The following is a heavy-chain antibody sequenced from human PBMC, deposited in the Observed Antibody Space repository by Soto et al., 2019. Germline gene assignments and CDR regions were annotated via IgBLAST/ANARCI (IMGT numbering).Heavy chain of an antibody. Sequence: QEQLVESGGGVVQPGTSLRLSCVASGFTFNSYGMHWVRQAPGKGLEWVAAIWFDGSDKYYADSVKGRFTISRDNSKNTLYLQMNSLRAEDTGVYYCARLVGAAAGRFDPWGQGTLDIVSS. J-gene: IGHJ5*02. CDR1: GFTFNSYG. V-gene: IGHV3-33*01. CDR2: IWFDGSDK. CDR3: ARLVGAAAGRFDP. D-gene: IGHD6-13*01.